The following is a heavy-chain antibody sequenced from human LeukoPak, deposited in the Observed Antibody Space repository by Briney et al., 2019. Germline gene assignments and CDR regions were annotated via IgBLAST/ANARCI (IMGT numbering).Heavy chain of an antibody. D-gene: IGHD4-17*01. Sequence: GGSLRLSCAASGFTFSSYAMSWVRQAPGKGLEWVSAISGSGGSTNYADSVKGRFTISRDNSKNTLYLQMNSLRAEDTAVYYCAKARGSMTTVSPFDYWGQGTLVTVSS. CDR2: ISGSGGST. CDR1: GFTFSSYA. CDR3: AKARGSMTTVSPFDY. V-gene: IGHV3-23*01. J-gene: IGHJ4*02.